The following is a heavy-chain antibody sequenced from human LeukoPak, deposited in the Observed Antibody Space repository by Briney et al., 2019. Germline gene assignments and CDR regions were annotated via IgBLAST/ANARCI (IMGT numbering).Heavy chain of an antibody. CDR3: ARERRSSGYYYSYYYYGMDV. J-gene: IGHJ6*02. V-gene: IGHV3-21*01. CDR2: ISSSSSYI. D-gene: IGHD3-22*01. Sequence: GGSLRLSCAASGFTFSSYSMNWVRQAPGKGLEWVSSISSSSSYIYYADSVKGRFTISRDNAQNSLYLQMNSLRAEDTAVYYCARERRSSGYYYSYYYYGMDVWGQGTTVTVSS. CDR1: GFTFSSYS.